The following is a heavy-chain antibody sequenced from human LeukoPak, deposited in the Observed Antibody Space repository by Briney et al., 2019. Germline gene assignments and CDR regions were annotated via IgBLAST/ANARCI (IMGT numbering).Heavy chain of an antibody. CDR2: IASSGSTI. CDR1: GFTFSNYK. CDR3: ATSRGYFFRWFQH. D-gene: IGHD3-22*01. Sequence: GGSLRLSCSASGFTFSNYKMNWVLQAPGKGLEWVSYIASSGSTIYYADSVKGRFTISRDNAKSSLYLQMNSLRADDTAVYYCATSRGYFFRWFQHWGQGTLVTVSS. V-gene: IGHV3-48*03. J-gene: IGHJ1*01.